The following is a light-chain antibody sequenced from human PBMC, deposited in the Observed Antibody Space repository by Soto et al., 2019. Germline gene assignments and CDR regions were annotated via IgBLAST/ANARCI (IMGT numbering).Light chain of an antibody. J-gene: IGKJ1*01. CDR2: DAS. Sequence: ETVLTQSPATLSLSPGDRATLSCRASRRVSSYLAWYQQKAGQAPRLLIYDASNRAAGTPARFSGSGSGTDFTLTISSLEPEDFVVYYCQQRDNWPWTFGQGTKVEI. CDR1: RRVSSY. V-gene: IGKV3-11*01. CDR3: QQRDNWPWT.